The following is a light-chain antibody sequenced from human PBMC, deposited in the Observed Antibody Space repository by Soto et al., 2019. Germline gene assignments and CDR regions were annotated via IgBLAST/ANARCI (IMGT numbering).Light chain of an antibody. J-gene: IGKJ1*01. CDR1: QSISRG. CDR3: QHYSSVWA. V-gene: IGKV1-5*01. Sequence: DIQMTQSPSTLSSPVRDRVTITCRASQSISRGLAWYQQKPGKAPNLLIYDASTLESGVPSRFSGSGSGTEFTLTISCLHPDDFATYYCQHYSSVWAFGQGTKVDI. CDR2: DAS.